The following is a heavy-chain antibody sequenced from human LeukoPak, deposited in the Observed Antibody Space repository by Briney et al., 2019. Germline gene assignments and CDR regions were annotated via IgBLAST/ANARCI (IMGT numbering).Heavy chain of an antibody. J-gene: IGHJ4*02. CDR1: GFIVSSNY. CDR2: LFSGGGA. CDR3: ARERGSSGWATFDY. V-gene: IGHV3-66*01. D-gene: IGHD6-19*01. Sequence: GGSLRLSCAASGFIVSSNYMGWVRQAPGRGLEWVSVLFSGGGAYYADSVKGRFTVSRDNSKNTLFLHMNSLRAEDTAIYYCARERGSSGWATFDYWGQGTLVTVSS.